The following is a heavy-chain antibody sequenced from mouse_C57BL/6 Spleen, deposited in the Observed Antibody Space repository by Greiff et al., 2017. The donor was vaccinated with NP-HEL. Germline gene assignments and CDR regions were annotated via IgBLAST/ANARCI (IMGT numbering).Heavy chain of an antibody. CDR2: IYPGDGDT. Sequence: QVQLQQSGPELVKPGASVKISCKASGYAFSSSWMNWVKQRPGKGLEWIGRIYPGDGDTNYIGKFKGKATLTADKSSSTAYMQLSSLTSEDSAVYFCARKSAYYSNYEDYWGQGTTLTVSS. CDR3: ARKSAYYSNYEDY. V-gene: IGHV1-82*01. CDR1: GYAFSSSW. D-gene: IGHD2-5*01. J-gene: IGHJ2*01.